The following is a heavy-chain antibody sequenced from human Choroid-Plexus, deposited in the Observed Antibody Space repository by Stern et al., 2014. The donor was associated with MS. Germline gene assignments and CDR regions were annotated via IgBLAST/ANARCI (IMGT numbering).Heavy chain of an antibody. CDR1: GFTFGSCA. D-gene: IGHD2/OR15-2a*01. V-gene: IGHV3-30*18. CDR3: AKDRHYLTYFFDH. J-gene: IGHJ5*02. Sequence: QLVQSGGGVVQPGGPLRLSCVASGFTFGSCAMHWVRQAPGKGLEWGAGVSYDGSNKYYADSVKGRFTISRDNSQNTLYMQMSSLRPEDTAVYYCAKDRHYLTYFFDHWGQGSLVTVSS. CDR2: VSYDGSNK.